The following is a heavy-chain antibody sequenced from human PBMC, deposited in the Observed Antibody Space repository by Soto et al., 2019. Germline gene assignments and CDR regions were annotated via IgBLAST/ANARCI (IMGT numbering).Heavy chain of an antibody. CDR2: IIPVFGSA. V-gene: IGHV1-69*01. Sequence: QVQLVQSGAEVKKPGSSVKVSCRVSGGTFSYYGITCVRQAPGQGLEWMGGIIPVFGSANPAQKFQGRVTITADESTSTAYMELSSLRSEDTAMYYSARTTHPKDYGHYDAFDIWGQGTMVTVSS. CDR3: ARTTHPKDYGHYDAFDI. CDR1: GGTFSYYG. D-gene: IGHD4-17*01. J-gene: IGHJ3*02.